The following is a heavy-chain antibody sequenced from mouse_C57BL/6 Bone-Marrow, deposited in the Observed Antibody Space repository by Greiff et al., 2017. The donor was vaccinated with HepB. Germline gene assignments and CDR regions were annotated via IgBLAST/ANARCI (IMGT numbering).Heavy chain of an antibody. CDR1: GYSITSGYY. CDR2: INYDGSN. V-gene: IGHV3-6*01. J-gene: IGHJ3*01. CDR3: ARDGSYYDYDGFAY. D-gene: IGHD2-4*01. Sequence: EVQRVESGPGLVKPSQSLSLTCSVPGYSITSGYYWNWIRQFPGNKLEWMGYINYDGSNNYNPSLKNRISITRDTSKNQFFLKLNSVTTEDTATYYCARDGSYYDYDGFAYWGQGTLVTVSA.